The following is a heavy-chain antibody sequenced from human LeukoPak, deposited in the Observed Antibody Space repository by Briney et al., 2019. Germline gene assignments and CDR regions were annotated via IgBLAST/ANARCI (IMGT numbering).Heavy chain of an antibody. CDR2: IYYSGST. Sequence: GSLRLSCAASGFTFSNAWMSWIRQPPGKGLEWIGHIYYSGSTNYNPSLKSRVTISVDTSKNQFSLKLSSVTAADTAVYYCARDKYRSGWYDAFDIWGQGTMVTVSS. CDR1: GFTFSNAW. J-gene: IGHJ3*02. CDR3: ARDKYRSGWYDAFDI. D-gene: IGHD6-19*01. V-gene: IGHV4-59*01.